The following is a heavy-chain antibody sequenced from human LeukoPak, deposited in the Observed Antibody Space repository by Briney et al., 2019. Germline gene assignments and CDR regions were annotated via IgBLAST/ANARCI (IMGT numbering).Heavy chain of an antibody. Sequence: SETLSLTCAVYGWSFNDHYWNWIRQPPGKGLEWMGEINPRGDTNFNPSFKSRVTISVDSSKNQFSLTLRSMIAADTAVYYCARGQVPAARGYNWFDPWGQGTLVTVSS. CDR3: ARGQVPAARGYNWFDP. D-gene: IGHD2-2*01. V-gene: IGHV4-34*01. CDR2: INPRGDT. J-gene: IGHJ5*02. CDR1: GWSFNDHY.